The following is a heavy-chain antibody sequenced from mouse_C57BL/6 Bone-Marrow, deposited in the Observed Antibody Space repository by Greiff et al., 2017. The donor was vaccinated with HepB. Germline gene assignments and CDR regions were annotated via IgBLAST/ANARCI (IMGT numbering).Heavy chain of an antibody. V-gene: IGHV1-66*01. CDR2: IYPGSGNT. CDR1: GYSFTSYY. J-gene: IGHJ1*03. Sequence: QVQLKESGPELVKPGASVKISCKASGYSFTSYYIHWVKQRPGQGLEWIGWIYPGSGNTKYNEKFKGKATLTADTSSSTAYMQLSSLTSEDSAVYYCARRGYGSSYRWYFDVWGTGTTVTVSS. CDR3: ARRGYGSSYRWYFDV. D-gene: IGHD1-1*01.